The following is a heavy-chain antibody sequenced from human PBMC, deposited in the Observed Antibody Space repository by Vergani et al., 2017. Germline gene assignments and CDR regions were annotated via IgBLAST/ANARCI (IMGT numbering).Heavy chain of an antibody. CDR3: ARYIVAFDF. Sequence: EVQLVESGGGLVQPGGSLRLSCAASGFSFSDFEMNWVRQAPGKGLEWLSYISSSSGSTIYYAASVKGRFTISRDNAENTLYLQMNSLRAEDTAVYYCARYIVAFDFWGQGTMVTVSS. V-gene: IGHV3-48*03. CDR1: GFSFSDFE. CDR2: ISSSSGSTI. D-gene: IGHD2-15*01. J-gene: IGHJ3*01.